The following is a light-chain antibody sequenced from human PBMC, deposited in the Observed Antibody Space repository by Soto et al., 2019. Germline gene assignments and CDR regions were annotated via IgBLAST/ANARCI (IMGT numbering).Light chain of an antibody. J-gene: IGLJ1*01. V-gene: IGLV2-11*01. CDR2: DVS. CDR3: CSYAVSYSV. CDR1: SIDVGCYTY. Sequence: QSVLTQPRSVSGSTGQSVTISCTGTSIDVGCYTYASWYRQHPGKSAELMIYDVSKLPSGVPDRFSGAKSGNTASLTISGLQAEDEADYYCCSYAVSYSVFGTGTNVTV.